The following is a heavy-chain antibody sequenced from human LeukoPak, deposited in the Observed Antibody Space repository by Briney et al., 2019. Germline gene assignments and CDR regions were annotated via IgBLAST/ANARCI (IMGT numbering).Heavy chain of an antibody. CDR2: ISGSGGST. Sequence: GGSLRLSCAASGFTFSSYAMSWVRQAPGKGLEWVSAISGSGGSTYYADSVKGRFTISRDNSKNTLYLQMSSVRAEDSAVYYCARDGNNWNFDYWGQGILVTVSS. V-gene: IGHV3-23*01. CDR1: GFTFSSYA. CDR3: ARDGNNWNFDY. D-gene: IGHD1-20*01. J-gene: IGHJ4*02.